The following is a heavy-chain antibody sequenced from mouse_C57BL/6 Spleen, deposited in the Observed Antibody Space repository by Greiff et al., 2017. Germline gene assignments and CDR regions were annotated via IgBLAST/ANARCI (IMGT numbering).Heavy chain of an antibody. CDR1: GFTFSSYA. CDR2: ISDGGSYT. D-gene: IGHD2-4*01. V-gene: IGHV5-4*01. CDR3: ARDSDDYDFDY. Sequence: EVKVVESGGGLVKPGGSLKLSCAASGFTFSSYAMSWVRQTPEKRLEWVATISDGGSYTNYPDNVKGRFTISRDNAKNTLYLQMSHLKSEDTAMYYCARDSDDYDFDYWGQGTTLTVSS. J-gene: IGHJ2*01.